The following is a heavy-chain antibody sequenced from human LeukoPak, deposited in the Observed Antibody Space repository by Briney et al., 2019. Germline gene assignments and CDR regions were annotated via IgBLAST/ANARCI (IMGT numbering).Heavy chain of an antibody. CDR2: ISYDGSNK. D-gene: IGHD6-19*01. CDR1: GFTFSSYG. J-gene: IGHJ6*04. CDR3: AKGWRTAVDTRYYYYGMDV. V-gene: IGHV3-30*18. Sequence: GRSLRLSCAASGFTFSSYGMHWVRQAPGKGLEWVSVISYDGSNKYYADSVKGRFTISRDNSKNTLYLQMNRLRAEDTAVYYCAKGWRTAVDTRYYYYGMDVWGKGTTVTVSS.